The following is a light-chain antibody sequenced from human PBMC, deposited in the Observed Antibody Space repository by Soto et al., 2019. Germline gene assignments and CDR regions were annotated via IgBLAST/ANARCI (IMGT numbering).Light chain of an antibody. CDR2: GAS. Sequence: EVVMTKSPATLSVSPGEGVTLSCRASQGIGDTLAWYQHKPGQTPRLLIYGASSRATGIPDRFSGSGSGTDFTLTISRLEPEDFAVYYCQQFGSSPITFGQGTRLGIK. J-gene: IGKJ5*01. CDR3: QQFGSSPIT. CDR1: QGIGDT. V-gene: IGKV3-20*01.